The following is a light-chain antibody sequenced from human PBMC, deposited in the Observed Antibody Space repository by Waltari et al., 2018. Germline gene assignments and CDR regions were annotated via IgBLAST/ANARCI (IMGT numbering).Light chain of an antibody. V-gene: IGKV1-5*03. CDR1: QSLGVW. CDR3: QQHDSYAWT. J-gene: IGKJ1*01. CDR2: KAS. Sequence: DIQMTQSPSTLPASIGDRVTITCRASQSLGVWVAWFQQKPGKAPKLLIYKASSLQSGVPSRFSGSGSGTEFTLTISSLQPDDFATYYCQQHDSYAWTFGQGTKVEIK.